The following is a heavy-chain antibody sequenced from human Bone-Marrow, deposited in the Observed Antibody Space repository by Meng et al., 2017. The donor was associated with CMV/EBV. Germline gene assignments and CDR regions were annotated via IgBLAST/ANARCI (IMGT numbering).Heavy chain of an antibody. CDR3: ARKGSGSYGAFDI. CDR1: GFTVSSNY. Sequence: GGSLRLSCAASGFTVSSNYMSWVRQAPGKGLEWVSLIYSGGCTYYADSVKGRFTISRDNSKNRLYLQMNSLRAEDTAVYYCARKGSGSYGAFDIWGQGTMVTVSS. D-gene: IGHD3-10*01. CDR2: IYSGGCT. J-gene: IGHJ3*02. V-gene: IGHV3-53*01.